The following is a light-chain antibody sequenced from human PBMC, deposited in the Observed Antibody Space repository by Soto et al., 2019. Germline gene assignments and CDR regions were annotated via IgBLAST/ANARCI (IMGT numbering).Light chain of an antibody. CDR2: LGS. V-gene: IGKV2-28*01. Sequence: DIVMTQSPLSLPVTPGEPASISCSSSKSLVHSNGYTYLDWYLQKPGQSPQVLIYLGSIRASGVPDRVSSSGSGTDLTMKISRLEGEDVGVYYCMQALQSPITVGQGTLLEIK. J-gene: IGKJ5*01. CDR3: MQALQSPIT. CDR1: KSLVHSNGYTY.